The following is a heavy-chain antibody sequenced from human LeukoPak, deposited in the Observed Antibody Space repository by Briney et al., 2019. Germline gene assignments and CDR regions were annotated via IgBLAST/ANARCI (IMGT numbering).Heavy chain of an antibody. J-gene: IGHJ6*02. D-gene: IGHD3-10*01. Sequence: PGGSLRLSCAASGFTFSSYSMNWVRQAPGKGLEWVSSISSSSSYIYYADSVKGRFTISRDNSKNTLYLQMNSLRAEDTAVYYCARDEPPGRGSGSYHGMDVWGQGTTVTVSS. V-gene: IGHV3-21*04. CDR1: GFTFSSYS. CDR2: ISSSSSYI. CDR3: ARDEPPGRGSGSYHGMDV.